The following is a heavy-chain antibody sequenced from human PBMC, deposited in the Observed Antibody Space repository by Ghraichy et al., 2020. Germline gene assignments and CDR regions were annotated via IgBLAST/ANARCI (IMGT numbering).Heavy chain of an antibody. CDR2: IYYSGST. V-gene: IGHV4-39*01. CDR3: ARHEEVMASYGMDV. J-gene: IGHJ6*02. Sequence: SETLSLTCTVSGGSISSSSYYWGWIRQPPGKGLEWIGSIYYSGSTYYNPSLKSRVTISVDTSKNQFSLKLSSVTAADTAVYYCARHEEVMASYGMDVWGQGTTVTVSS. CDR1: GGSISSSSYY. D-gene: IGHD3-16*01.